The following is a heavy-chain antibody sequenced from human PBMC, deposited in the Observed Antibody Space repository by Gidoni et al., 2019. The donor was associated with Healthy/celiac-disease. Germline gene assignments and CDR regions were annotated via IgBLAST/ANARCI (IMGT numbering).Heavy chain of an antibody. Sequence: QVQLQQWGAGLLKPSETLSLTCAVYGGSFSGYYWSWIRQPPGKGLEWIGEINHSGSTNYNPSLKSRVTISVDTSKNQFSLKLSSVTAADTAVYYCAILRLWPAFDYWGQGTLVTVSS. J-gene: IGHJ4*02. CDR1: GGSFSGYY. CDR3: AILRLWPAFDY. V-gene: IGHV4-34*01. D-gene: IGHD5-18*01. CDR2: INHSGST.